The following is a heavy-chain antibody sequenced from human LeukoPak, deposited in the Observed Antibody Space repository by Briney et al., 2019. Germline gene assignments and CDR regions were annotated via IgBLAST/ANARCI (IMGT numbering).Heavy chain of an antibody. CDR1: GVSITSYF. CDR3: ARGAAAAGYYFDY. V-gene: IGHV4-4*07. CDR2: IHSSGST. Sequence: SETLSLTCTVSGVSITSYFWSWIRQPAGKGLDWIGRIHSSGSTNYNPSLKSRVTISVDTPKNQFSLKLSSVTAADTAVYYCARGAAAAGYYFDYWGQGTLVTVSS. D-gene: IGHD6-13*01. J-gene: IGHJ4*02.